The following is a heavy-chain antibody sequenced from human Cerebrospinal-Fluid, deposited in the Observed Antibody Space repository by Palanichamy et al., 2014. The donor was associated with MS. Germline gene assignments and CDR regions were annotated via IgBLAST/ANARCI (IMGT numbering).Heavy chain of an antibody. J-gene: IGHJ4*01. CDR2: IYYSGST. V-gene: IGHV4-59*01. CDR3: ARVRSGWYYFDY. Sequence: ESGLGLVKPSETLSLTCTVSGGSISSYYWSWIRQPPGKGLEWIGYIYYSGSTNYNPSLKSRVTISVDTSKNQFSLKLSSVTAADTAFYYCARVRSGWYYFDYWGQGTLLTVSS. CDR1: GGSISSYY. D-gene: IGHD6-19*01.